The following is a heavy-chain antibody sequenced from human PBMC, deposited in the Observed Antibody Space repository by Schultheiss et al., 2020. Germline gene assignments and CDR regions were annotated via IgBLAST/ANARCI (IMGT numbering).Heavy chain of an antibody. V-gene: IGHV1-2*02. CDR2: IMPNSGGT. D-gene: IGHD6-19*01. J-gene: IGHJ4*02. CDR3: VRDMVSSGWARLGY. CDR1: GYTFTGYY. Sequence: ASVKVSCKASGYTFTGYYMHWVRQAPGQGLEWMGWIMPNSGGTNYAQKFQGRVTVTTDTSTSTAYMELSSLRSEDMVVYSCVRDMVSSGWARLGYWGQGTLVTVSS.